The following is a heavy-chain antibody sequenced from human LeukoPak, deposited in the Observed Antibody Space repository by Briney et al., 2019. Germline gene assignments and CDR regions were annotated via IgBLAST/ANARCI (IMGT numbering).Heavy chain of an antibody. V-gene: IGHV3-23*01. CDR3: AKAGAPYYDIFILTYYFDY. J-gene: IGHJ4*02. CDR2: INGIGGST. D-gene: IGHD3-9*01. Sequence: GGSLRLSCAASGFTFSNYAMNWVRQAPGKGLEWVSSINGIGGSTYYADSVKGRFTISRDNSKNTLYLQMNSLRAEDTAVYYCAKAGAPYYDIFILTYYFDYWGQGTPVTVSS. CDR1: GFTFSNYA.